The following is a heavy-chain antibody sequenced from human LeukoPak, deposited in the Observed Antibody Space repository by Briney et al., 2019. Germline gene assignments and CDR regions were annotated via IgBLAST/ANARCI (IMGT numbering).Heavy chain of an antibody. D-gene: IGHD6-19*01. J-gene: IGHJ4*02. CDR1: GFTVSSNY. Sequence: PGGSLRLSCAASGFTVSSNYMSWVRQAPGKGLEWVSVIYSGGSTYYADSVKGRFTISRDNSKNTLYLQMNSLRAEDTAVYYCARDGVAVAGIEPASDYWGQGTLVTVSS. CDR2: IYSGGST. V-gene: IGHV3-66*01. CDR3: ARDGVAVAGIEPASDY.